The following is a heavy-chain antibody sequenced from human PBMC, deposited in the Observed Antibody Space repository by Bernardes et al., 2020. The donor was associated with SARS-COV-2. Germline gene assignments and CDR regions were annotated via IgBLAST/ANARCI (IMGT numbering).Heavy chain of an antibody. Sequence: ASVKVSCKASGYTFTGYYMHWVRQAPGQGLEWMGWINPNSGGTNYAQKFQGRVTMTRDTSISTAYMELSRLRSDDTAVYYCARPIEYSSSFRPVYYYYGMDVWGQGTTVTVSS. CDR1: GYTFTGYY. D-gene: IGHD6-6*01. CDR2: INPNSGGT. CDR3: ARPIEYSSSFRPVYYYYGMDV. V-gene: IGHV1-2*02. J-gene: IGHJ6*02.